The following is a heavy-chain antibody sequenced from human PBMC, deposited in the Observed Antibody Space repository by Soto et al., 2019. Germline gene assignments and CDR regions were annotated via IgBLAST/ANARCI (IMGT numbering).Heavy chain of an antibody. CDR2: ISSSGSTI. V-gene: IGHV3-11*01. CDR3: ARDRGFMAAARRVKWLDP. D-gene: IGHD6-13*01. Sequence: PGGSLRLSCAASGFTFSDYYMSWMRQAPGKGLEWVSYISSSGSTIYYADSVKGRLTISRDNAKNSLYLQMNSLRAEDTAVYYCARDRGFMAAARRVKWLDPWGQGPMVTVYS. J-gene: IGHJ5*02. CDR1: GFTFSDYY.